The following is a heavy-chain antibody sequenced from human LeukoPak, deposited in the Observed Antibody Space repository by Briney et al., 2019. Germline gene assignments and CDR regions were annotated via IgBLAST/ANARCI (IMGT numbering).Heavy chain of an antibody. J-gene: IGHJ4*02. CDR2: ISSSSSHI. CDR1: GFTFSSYS. D-gene: IGHD3-22*01. CDR3: ARVLHKRNYDSSVYYGY. V-gene: IGHV3-21*01. Sequence: GGSLRLSCAASGFTFSSYSMNWVRQAPGKGLEWVSSISSSSSHIYYADSVKGRFTISRDNAKNSLYLQMNSLRAEDTAVYYCARVLHKRNYDSSVYYGYWGQGSLVTVSS.